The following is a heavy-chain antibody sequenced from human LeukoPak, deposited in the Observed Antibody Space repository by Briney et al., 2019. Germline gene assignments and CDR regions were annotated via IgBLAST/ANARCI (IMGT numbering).Heavy chain of an antibody. Sequence: GGSLRLSCAASGFTFSSYWMSWVRQAPGKGLEWVANIKEDGSESYSVDSVRGRFTISRDNAKKSLLLQMNSLRAEDTAVYYCARDLGQYYDTSDNWFDPWGQGTLVTVSS. CDR3: ARDLGQYYDTSDNWFDP. CDR2: IKEDGSES. D-gene: IGHD3-22*01. J-gene: IGHJ5*02. CDR1: GFTFSSYW. V-gene: IGHV3-7*01.